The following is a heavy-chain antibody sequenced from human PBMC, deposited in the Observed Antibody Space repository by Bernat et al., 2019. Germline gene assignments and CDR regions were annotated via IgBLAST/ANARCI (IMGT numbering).Heavy chain of an antibody. D-gene: IGHD2/OR15-2a*01. Sequence: QVQLAESGGGVVQPGRSLRLSCAASGFAFSRYGIHWVRQAPGKGLQWVAVIWHDGSREEYGDSVKGRFIISRDDSKETVYLQMNSLRADDTAGYFCARDLGLLRGDHPDNLLDSWGQGTLVTVSS. V-gene: IGHV3-33*01. J-gene: IGHJ5*01. CDR1: GFAFSRYG. CDR2: IWHDGSRE. CDR3: ARDLGLLRGDHPDNLLDS.